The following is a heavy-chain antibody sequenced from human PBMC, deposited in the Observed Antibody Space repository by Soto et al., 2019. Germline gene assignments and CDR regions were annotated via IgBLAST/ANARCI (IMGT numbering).Heavy chain of an antibody. V-gene: IGHV6-1*01. CDR3: ATMAWNRLTFDC. CDR1: GDSVSSNSAT. D-gene: IGHD1-1*01. CDR2: TYYRSKWYN. Sequence: SQTLSLTCAISGDSVSSNSATWNWIRQSPSRGLEWLGRTYYRSKWYNDYAVSVKSRIIINPDTSKNQFSLQLNSVTPEDTAVYYCATMAWNRLTFDCWGQGTLVTVSS. J-gene: IGHJ4*02.